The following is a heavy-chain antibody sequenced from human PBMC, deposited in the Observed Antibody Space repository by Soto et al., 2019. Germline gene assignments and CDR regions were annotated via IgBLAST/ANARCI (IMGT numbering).Heavy chain of an antibody. D-gene: IGHD2-21*01. J-gene: IGHJ6*02. CDR1: GGSISNHY. Sequence: SETLSLTCTVSGGSISNHYWTWIRQPPGKGLEWIGYIYYSGTTNYNPSLKSRVTISVDTSKNQFSLKLSSVTAADTAVYYCAASCVGCGGFNYYGMDVWGQGTTVTV. V-gene: IGHV4-59*11. CDR3: AASCVGCGGFNYYGMDV. CDR2: IYYSGTT.